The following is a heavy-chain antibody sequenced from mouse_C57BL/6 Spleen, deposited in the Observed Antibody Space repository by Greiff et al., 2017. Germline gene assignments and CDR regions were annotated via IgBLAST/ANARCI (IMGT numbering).Heavy chain of an antibody. V-gene: IGHV2-9-1*01. CDR3: TRAYSNYNAMDY. D-gene: IGHD2-5*01. CDR2: IWTGGGT. CDR1: GFSLTSYA. Sequence: VQLVESGPGLVAPSQSLSITCTVSGFSLTSYAISWVRQPPGKGLEWLGVIWTGGGTNYNSALKYRLSISEDNSKSQVFLKMNSLQTDDTAKYYCTRAYSNYNAMDYWGQGTSVTVSS. J-gene: IGHJ4*01.